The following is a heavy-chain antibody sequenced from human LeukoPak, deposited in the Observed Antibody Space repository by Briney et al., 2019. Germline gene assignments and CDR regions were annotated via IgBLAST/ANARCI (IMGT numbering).Heavy chain of an antibody. CDR3: ARDSPDSSGWYVLDY. CDR2: ISSTGSYI. CDR1: GFTFSSYS. J-gene: IGHJ4*02. Sequence: PGGSLRLSCAASGFTFSSYSMNWVRQAPGKGLGWVSSISSTGSYIYYADSVKGRFTISRDNAMNSLYLQMNSLRAEDTAVYYCARDSPDSSGWYVLDYWGQGTLVTVSS. V-gene: IGHV3-21*01. D-gene: IGHD6-19*01.